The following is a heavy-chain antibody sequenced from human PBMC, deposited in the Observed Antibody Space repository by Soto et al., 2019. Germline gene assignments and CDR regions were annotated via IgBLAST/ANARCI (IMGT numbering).Heavy chain of an antibody. Sequence: PSETLSLTCTVSGGSVGSGFYYWTWIRQPPGKGLEWIGHIYYSGSTNYNPSLKSRVTISADTSKNQFSLKLSSVTAADTAVYYCAREGCSGGSCYSGYNLGIDYWGQGTLVTVSS. V-gene: IGHV4-61*01. J-gene: IGHJ4*02. CDR3: AREGCSGGSCYSGYNLGIDY. CDR2: IYYSGST. D-gene: IGHD2-15*01. CDR1: GGSVGSGFYY.